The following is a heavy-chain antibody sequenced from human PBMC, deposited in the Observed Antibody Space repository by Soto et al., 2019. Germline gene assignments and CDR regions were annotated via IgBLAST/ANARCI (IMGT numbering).Heavy chain of an antibody. Sequence: PGGSLRLSFAASGFDASVNYMTWVRQAPGKGLEWVSLINAGGSTLYADSVQGRFIISRDNSNNTLYPQMNSLRVEDTAMYYCVRENYYYGMDVWGQGTAVTSP. CDR2: INAGGST. CDR1: GFDASVNY. V-gene: IGHV3-66*01. J-gene: IGHJ6*02. CDR3: VRENYYYGMDV.